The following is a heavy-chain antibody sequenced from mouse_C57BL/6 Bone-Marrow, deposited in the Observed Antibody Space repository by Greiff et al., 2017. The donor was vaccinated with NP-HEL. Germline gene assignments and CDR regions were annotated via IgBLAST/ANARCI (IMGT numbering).Heavy chain of an antibody. V-gene: IGHV1-64*01. CDR3: ARKGDY. J-gene: IGHJ2*01. CDR1: GYTFTSYW. Sequence: VQLQQSGAELVKPGASVKLSCKASGYTFTSYWMHWVKQRPGQGLEWIGMIHPNSGSTNYNEKFKGKAKLTVDKSSSTAYMQLSSLTSEDAAVYYCARKGDYWGQGTTLTVSS. CDR2: IHPNSGST.